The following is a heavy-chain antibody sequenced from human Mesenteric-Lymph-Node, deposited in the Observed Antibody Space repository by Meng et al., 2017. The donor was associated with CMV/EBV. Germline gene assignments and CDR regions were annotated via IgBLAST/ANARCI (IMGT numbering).Heavy chain of an antibody. CDR3: ERDLAIVGATYHYYYGMDV. J-gene: IGHJ6*02. Sequence: ASVKVSCKASGYTFTGYYMHWVRQAPGQGLEWMGWINPNSGDTNYAQKFQGRVTMTRDTSISTAYMELSRLRSDDTAVYYCERDLAIVGATYHYYYGMDVWGQGTTVTVSS. CDR1: GYTFTGYY. CDR2: INPNSGDT. D-gene: IGHD1-26*01. V-gene: IGHV1-2*02.